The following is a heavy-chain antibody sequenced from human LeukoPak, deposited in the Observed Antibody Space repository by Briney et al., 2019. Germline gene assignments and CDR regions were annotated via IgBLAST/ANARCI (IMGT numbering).Heavy chain of an antibody. V-gene: IGHV1-8*01. D-gene: IGHD3-9*01. CDR3: ARGQPALRCFDWFTSSGHSDY. Sequence: ASVKVSCKASGYTFTSYDINWVRQATGQGLEWMGWMNPNSGNTGYAQKFQGRVTMTRNTSISTAYMELSGLRSEDTAVYYCARGQPALRCFDWFTSSGHSDYWGQGTLVTVSS. CDR2: MNPNSGNT. CDR1: GYTFTSYD. J-gene: IGHJ4*02.